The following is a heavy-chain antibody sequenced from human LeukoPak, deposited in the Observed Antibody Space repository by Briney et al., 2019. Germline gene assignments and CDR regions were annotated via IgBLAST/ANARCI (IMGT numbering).Heavy chain of an antibody. V-gene: IGHV4-30-4*01. CDR1: GGSISSGDYY. CDR2: IYYRGST. CDR3: ARERTYYFDY. Sequence: SQTLSLTCTVSGGSISSGDYYWSWIRQPPGQGLEWIGYIYYRGSTYYDPSLKSRVIISVDTSKNQFSLKLSSMTAADTAVYYCARERTYYFDYWGQGTQVTVSS. J-gene: IGHJ4*02.